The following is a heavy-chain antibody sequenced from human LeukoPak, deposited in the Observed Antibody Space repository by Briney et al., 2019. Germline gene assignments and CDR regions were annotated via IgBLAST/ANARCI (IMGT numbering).Heavy chain of an antibody. CDR1: GFTFSSYS. D-gene: IGHD3-3*01. CDR2: ISYGGNNK. J-gene: IGHJ4*02. Sequence: PGGSLRLSCAASGFTFSSYSMNWVRQAPGKGLEWVALISYGGNNKYYADSVKGRFTISRDNSKNTLYLEMNSLRPEDTAVYYCAKDRRALEIGLYYFDYWGQGTLVTVSS. V-gene: IGHV3-30*18. CDR3: AKDRRALEIGLYYFDY.